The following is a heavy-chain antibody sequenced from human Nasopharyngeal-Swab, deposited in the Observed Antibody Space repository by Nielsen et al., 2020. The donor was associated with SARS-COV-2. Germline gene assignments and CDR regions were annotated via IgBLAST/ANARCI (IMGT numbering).Heavy chain of an antibody. V-gene: IGHV3-7*03. CDR3: ARDPGSYYFDF. CDR1: GFTFSNYW. D-gene: IGHD3-10*01. Sequence: GESLKISCAASGFTFSNYWMSWVRQAPGKGLEWVANIKQDGSEIYYVDSLKGRFTISRDNSKNMVYLQMNSLRAEDTAVYYCARDPGSYYFDFWGQGTLVTVSS. CDR2: IKQDGSEI. J-gene: IGHJ4*02.